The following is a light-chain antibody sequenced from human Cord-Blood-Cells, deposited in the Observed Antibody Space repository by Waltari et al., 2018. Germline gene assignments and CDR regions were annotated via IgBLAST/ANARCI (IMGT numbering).Light chain of an antibody. V-gene: IGLV1-40*01. CDR3: QSYDSSLSGYV. J-gene: IGLJ1*01. CDR2: GNS. Sequence: QSVLTQPPSVSGAPGQRVTISCTGSSSNIGAGYDVPWYQQLPGTAPKLLIYGNSKRPSGVPDRFSGSKSGTSASLAITGLQAEDEAEYCCQSYDSSLSGYVFGTGTKVTVL. CDR1: SSNIGAGYD.